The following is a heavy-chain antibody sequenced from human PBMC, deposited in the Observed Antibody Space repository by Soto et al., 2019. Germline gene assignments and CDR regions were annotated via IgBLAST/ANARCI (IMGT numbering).Heavy chain of an antibody. CDR2: IYYSGSI. D-gene: IGHD6-19*01. J-gene: IGHJ4*02. CDR3: ARGRHQWPYLFDY. CDR1: SGSISSYY. Sequence: SETLSLTCTVSSGSISSYYWSWIRQPPGKGLEWIGYIYYSGSINYNPSLKSRVTILLDTSKNQFSLKLNSVTAADTAVYFCARGRHQWPYLFDYWGQGTVVTVS. V-gene: IGHV4-59*01.